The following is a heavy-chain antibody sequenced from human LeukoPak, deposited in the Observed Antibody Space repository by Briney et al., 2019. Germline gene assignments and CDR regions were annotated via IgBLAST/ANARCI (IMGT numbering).Heavy chain of an antibody. J-gene: IGHJ4*02. CDR2: IRYDGSNK. CDR3: AKHGLPLVVISAPLDY. CDR1: GFTFISYS. V-gene: IGHV3-30*02. Sequence: GGSLRPSCAASGFTFISYSIHWVRQAPGKGLEWVAFIRYDGSNKYYADSVKGRFSISRDNSKNTVYLKMNSLRAEDTAVYYCAKHGLPLVVISAPLDYWGQGTLVTVAS. D-gene: IGHD2-15*01.